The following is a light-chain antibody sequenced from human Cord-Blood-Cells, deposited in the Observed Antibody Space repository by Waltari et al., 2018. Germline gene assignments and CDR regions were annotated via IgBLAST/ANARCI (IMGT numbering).Light chain of an antibody. J-gene: IGKJ2*01. CDR1: QSIRSY. Sequence: IQITHSPSSLSASVGDRVTITCPASQSIRSYLSWYQQKPGKAPKLLIYAASSWQSGVPSRFSGSGSGTDFTLTISRLQPEDVAIYYCQQSYSTPYTFGQGTKVEIK. CDR2: AAS. CDR3: QQSYSTPYT. V-gene: IGKV1-39*01.